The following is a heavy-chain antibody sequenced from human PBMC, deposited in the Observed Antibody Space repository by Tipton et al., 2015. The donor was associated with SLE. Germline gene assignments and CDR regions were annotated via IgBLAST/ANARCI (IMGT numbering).Heavy chain of an antibody. D-gene: IGHD3-22*01. V-gene: IGHV4-34*01. CDR3: ARGVAHYYDTGSFDI. Sequence: TLSLTCTVSGGSISSYYWSWIRQPPGKGLEWIGEINHSGSTNYNPSLKSRVTISLDTSKNQLSLKLSSVTAADTAVYYCARGVAHYYDTGSFDIWGQGTMVTVSS. J-gene: IGHJ3*02. CDR2: INHSGST. CDR1: GGSISSYY.